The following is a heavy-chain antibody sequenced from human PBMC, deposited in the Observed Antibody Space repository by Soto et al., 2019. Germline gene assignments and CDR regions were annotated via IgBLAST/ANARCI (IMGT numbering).Heavy chain of an antibody. J-gene: IGHJ6*02. D-gene: IGHD4-17*01. CDR3: ARDADYGGSRGGMDV. V-gene: IGHV4-31*03. CDR2: IYYSGST. Sequence: QVRLEESGPGLVKPSETLSLICSVSGGSVNNADYFWSWIRHHPENGLEWIGYIYYSGSTRDNPSFTTRATLSIDTSKNQFSLRLNSVTVADTAVYFCARDADYGGSRGGMDVWGRGTTVTVSS. CDR1: GGSVNNADYF.